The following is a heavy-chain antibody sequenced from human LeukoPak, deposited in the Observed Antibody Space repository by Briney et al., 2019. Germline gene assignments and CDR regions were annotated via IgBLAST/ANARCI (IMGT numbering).Heavy chain of an antibody. D-gene: IGHD3-3*01. CDR1: GFTFRSYS. CDR3: ARDLRFLEWLSPFDY. V-gene: IGHV3-21*01. J-gene: IGHJ4*02. CDR2: ISSSSYI. Sequence: GGSLRLSCAASGFTFRSYSMNWVRQAPGKGLEWVSSISSSSYIYYADSVKGRFTISRDNAKNSLYLQMNSLRAEDTAVYYCARDLRFLEWLSPFDYWGQGTLVTVSS.